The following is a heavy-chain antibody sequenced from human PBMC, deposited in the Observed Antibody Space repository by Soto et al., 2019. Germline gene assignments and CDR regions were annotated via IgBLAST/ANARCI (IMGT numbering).Heavy chain of an antibody. J-gene: IGHJ4*02. Sequence: EVHLLESGGGLVQPGGSLRLSCAASGFTFSNYAMNWVRQAPGKGLEWVSGISGGGDSTYYADSVKGRFIISRDNSKNTLLLQVNTLIAEDPAVYYCAKDQVPVYYYESRGTFDYWGQGTMFTVSS. D-gene: IGHD3-22*01. V-gene: IGHV3-23*01. CDR2: ISGGGDST. CDR1: GFTFSNYA. CDR3: AKDQVPVYYYESRGTFDY.